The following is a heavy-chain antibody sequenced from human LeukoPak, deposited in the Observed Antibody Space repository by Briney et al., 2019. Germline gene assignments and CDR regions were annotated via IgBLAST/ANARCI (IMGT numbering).Heavy chain of an antibody. CDR3: AKDRGGGSTCYYFDY. D-gene: IGHD6-13*01. V-gene: IGHV3-30*18. Sequence: GGSLRLSCAASGFTFRTYGMHWVRQAPGKGLEWVAVVSYDGSNYYYADSVKGRFTISRDNSKDTLYLQMNSLRTEDTAIYYCAKDRGGGSTCYYFDYWGQGTLVTVSS. J-gene: IGHJ4*02. CDR2: VSYDGSNY. CDR1: GFTFRTYG.